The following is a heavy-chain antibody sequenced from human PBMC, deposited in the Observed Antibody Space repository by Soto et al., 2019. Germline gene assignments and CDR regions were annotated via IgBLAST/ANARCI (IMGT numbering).Heavy chain of an antibody. CDR1: GGSVSSGGYS. J-gene: IGHJ4*02. CDR2: IYHTGST. D-gene: IGHD6-13*01. V-gene: IGHV4-30-2*01. Sequence: SETLSLTCAVSGGSVSSGGYSWSWIRQPPGKGLEWIGYIYHTGSTYYNPSLKSRVTISVDRSKNQFSLKLSSVTAADTPVYYCASSHAGAHITAAVHWGQGTLVTVSS. CDR3: ASSHAGAHITAAVH.